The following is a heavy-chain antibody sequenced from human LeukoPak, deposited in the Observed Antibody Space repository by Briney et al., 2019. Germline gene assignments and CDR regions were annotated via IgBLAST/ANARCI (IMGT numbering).Heavy chain of an antibody. CDR2: INPNSGGT. J-gene: IGHJ4*02. CDR3: ARIPLYYYDSSGYSPIFDY. V-gene: IGHV1-2*02. CDR1: GYTFTGYY. D-gene: IGHD3-22*01. Sequence: ASVKVSCKASGYTFTGYYMHWVRQAPGQGLEWMEWINPNSGGTNYAQKFQGRVTMTRDTSISTAYMELSRLRSDDTAVYYCARIPLYYYDSSGYSPIFDYWGQGTLVTVSS.